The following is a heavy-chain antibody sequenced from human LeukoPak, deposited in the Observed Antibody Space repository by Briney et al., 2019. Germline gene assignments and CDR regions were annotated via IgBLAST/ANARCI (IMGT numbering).Heavy chain of an antibody. CDR3: ARDRPGSYWYFDL. V-gene: IGHV4-59*01. Sequence: SETLSLTCTVSGGSISSYYWSWIRQPPGKGLEWVGHIYYLGSTNYNPSLKSRVTISIDTSKNYFSLKLNSVIAADTAVYYCARDRPGSYWYFDLWGRGTLVTISS. D-gene: IGHD3-10*01. CDR1: GGSISSYY. J-gene: IGHJ2*01. CDR2: IYYLGST.